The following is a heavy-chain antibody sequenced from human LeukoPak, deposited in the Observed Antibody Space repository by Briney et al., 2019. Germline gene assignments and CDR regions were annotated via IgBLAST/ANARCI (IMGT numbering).Heavy chain of an antibody. Sequence: GGSLRLSCAASGFIFTNYWMSWVRQAPGKGLEWVANIKQDGSEKHYVDSMKGRFTISRDNAKNSLYLQMNSLRAEDTAVYYCARTGYSSSCFDYWGQGTLVTVSS. CDR1: GFIFTNYW. CDR3: ARTGYSSSCFDY. CDR2: IKQDGSEK. D-gene: IGHD6-13*01. V-gene: IGHV3-7*01. J-gene: IGHJ4*03.